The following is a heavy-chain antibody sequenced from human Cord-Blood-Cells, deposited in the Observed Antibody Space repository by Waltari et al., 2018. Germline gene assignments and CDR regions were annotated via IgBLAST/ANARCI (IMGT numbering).Heavy chain of an antibody. J-gene: IGHJ3*02. V-gene: IGHV4-38-2*02. CDR2: IYHSGST. Sequence: QVQLQESGPGLVKPSETLSLTCTVSGYSISSGYYWGWIRQPPGKGLEWIGSIYHSGSTYYNPSLKSRVTISVDTSKNQFSLKLSSVTAADTAVYYCVRGGRIQLWLHAFDIWGQGTMVTVSS. CDR3: VRGGRIQLWLHAFDI. CDR1: GYSISSGYY. D-gene: IGHD5-18*01.